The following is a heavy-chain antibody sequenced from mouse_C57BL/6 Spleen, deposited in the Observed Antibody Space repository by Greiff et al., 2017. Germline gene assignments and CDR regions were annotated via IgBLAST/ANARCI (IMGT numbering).Heavy chain of an antibody. CDR3: ARFGYYGSSLDY. D-gene: IGHD1-1*01. J-gene: IGHJ2*01. CDR2: INPSTGGT. V-gene: IGHV1-42*01. CDR1: GYSFTGYY. Sequence: VHVKQSGPELVKPGASVKISCKASGYSFTGYYMNWVKQSPEKSLEWIGEINPSTGGTTYNQKFKAKATLTVDKSSSTAYMQLKSLTSEDSAVYYCARFGYYGSSLDYWGQGTTLTVSS.